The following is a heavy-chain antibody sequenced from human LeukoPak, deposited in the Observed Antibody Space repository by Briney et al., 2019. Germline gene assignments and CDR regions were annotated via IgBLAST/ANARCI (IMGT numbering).Heavy chain of an antibody. D-gene: IGHD2-15*01. CDR3: ARRSDDYCSGGSCYVSGWFDP. Sequence: SETLSLTCAVSGGSISSYYWSWIRQPPGKGLEWIGNIYYSGSTNYNPSLKSRVTISVDTSKNQFSLKLSSVTAADTAVYYCARRSDDYCSGGSCYVSGWFDPWGQGTLVTVSS. CDR2: IYYSGST. J-gene: IGHJ5*02. V-gene: IGHV4-59*08. CDR1: GGSISSYY.